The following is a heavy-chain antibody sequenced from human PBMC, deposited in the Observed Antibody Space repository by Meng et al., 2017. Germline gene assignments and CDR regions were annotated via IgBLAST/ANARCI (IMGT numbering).Heavy chain of an antibody. V-gene: IGHV1-2*06. CDR3: ARDGGNYDFDY. J-gene: IGHJ4*02. Sequence: QVPLVELGAEVQAPGATVTPSCMASGYTFIDAYVHWVRKAPGQGLEWMGRIIPSSGDANSAQKFLGRVTLTWDPSISTAYMELSSLRSDDTAIYYCARDGGNYDFDYWGQGTLVTVSS. D-gene: IGHD1-7*01. CDR1: GYTFIDAY. CDR2: IIPSSGDA.